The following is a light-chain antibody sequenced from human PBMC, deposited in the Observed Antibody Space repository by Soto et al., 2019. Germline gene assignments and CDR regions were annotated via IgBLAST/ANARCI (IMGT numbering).Light chain of an antibody. V-gene: IGKV3-11*01. CDR3: QQRFDWPPVT. CDR1: QRVSGY. CDR2: VAS. J-gene: IGKJ5*01. Sequence: EIVLTQSPATLSLSPGERATLSCRASQRVSGYLAWYQQRPGQAPRLLIYVASKRATGIPARFSGSGYGTDFTLTISSLEPEDFAVYYCQQRFDWPPVTFGQGTRLETK.